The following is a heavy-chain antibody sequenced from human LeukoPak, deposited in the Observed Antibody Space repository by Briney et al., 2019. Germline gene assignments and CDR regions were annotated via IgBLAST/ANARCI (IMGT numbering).Heavy chain of an antibody. CDR3: AMGISGGGDY. CDR1: GYTFSSYY. Sequence: ASVKVSCKASGYTFSSYYMHWVRQGPGQGLEWMGMISPSGGSTTFAQKFQGRVTMTRDTSTSTVSMDRASIRSEYTAVYDCAMGISGGGDYWGQGTLVTVSS. J-gene: IGHJ4*02. CDR2: ISPSGGST. V-gene: IGHV1-46*01. D-gene: IGHD6-13*01.